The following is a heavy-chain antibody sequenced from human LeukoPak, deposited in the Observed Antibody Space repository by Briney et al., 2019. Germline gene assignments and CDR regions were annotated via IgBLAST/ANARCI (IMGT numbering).Heavy chain of an antibody. V-gene: IGHV3-9*03. Sequence: GRSLRLSCAASGFTFDDYAMHWVRQAPGKGLEWVSGISWNSGSIGYADSVKGRFTISRDNAKNSLYLQMNSLRAEDMALYYCAKGDSITIFGPGLGGWGQGTLVTVSS. CDR1: GFTFDDYA. D-gene: IGHD3-3*01. J-gene: IGHJ4*02. CDR3: AKGDSITIFGPGLGG. CDR2: ISWNSGSI.